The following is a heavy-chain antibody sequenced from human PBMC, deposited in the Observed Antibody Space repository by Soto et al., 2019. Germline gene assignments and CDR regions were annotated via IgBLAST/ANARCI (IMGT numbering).Heavy chain of an antibody. J-gene: IGHJ4*02. CDR3: ARGPIVGAIHFDY. CDR2: INHSGST. Sequence: SETPSLTCAVYGGSFSGYYWSWIRQPPGKGLEWIGEINHSGSTNYNPSLKSRVTISVDTSKNQFSLKLSSVTAADTAVYYCARGPIVGAIHFDYWGQGTLVTVSS. D-gene: IGHD1-26*01. CDR1: GGSFSGYY. V-gene: IGHV4-34*01.